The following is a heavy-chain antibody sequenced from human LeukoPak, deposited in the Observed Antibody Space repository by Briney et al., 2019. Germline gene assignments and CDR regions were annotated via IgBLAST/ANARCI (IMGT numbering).Heavy chain of an antibody. Sequence: GGSLRLSCAASGFTFSSYWMSWVRQAPGKGLEWVANIKQDGSKKYYADSVKGRFTISRDNAKNSLYLQMNSLRAEDTAVYYCARGTYSISWGDFFDYWGQGTLVTVSS. CDR3: ARGTYSISWGDFFDY. J-gene: IGHJ4*02. V-gene: IGHV3-7*03. CDR1: GFTFSSYW. CDR2: IKQDGSKK. D-gene: IGHD6-13*01.